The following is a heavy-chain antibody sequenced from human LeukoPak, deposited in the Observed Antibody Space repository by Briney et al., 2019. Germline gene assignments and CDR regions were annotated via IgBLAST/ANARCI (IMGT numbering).Heavy chain of an antibody. CDR1: GFSFSSYT. CDR2: ISGSGDNT. Sequence: GGSLRLSCAASGFSFSSYTMSWVRQAPGKGLEWVSSISGSGDNTYYAESVKGRFTISRDNSKNTLFLQMNSLRAEDTAVFYCAKRSGYTTGWFFDFWGQGTLVTVSS. D-gene: IGHD6-19*01. J-gene: IGHJ4*02. CDR3: AKRSGYTTGWFFDF. V-gene: IGHV3-23*01.